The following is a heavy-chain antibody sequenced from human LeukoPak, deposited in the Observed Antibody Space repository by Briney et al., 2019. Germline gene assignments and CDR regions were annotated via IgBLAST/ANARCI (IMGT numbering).Heavy chain of an antibody. CDR3: ASHLLGGSRSTSRLRAFDI. CDR1: GYTLTSYG. D-gene: IGHD2-2*01. CDR2: IIPILGIA. J-gene: IGHJ3*02. Sequence: SVKVSCKASGYTLTSYGISWVRQAPGQGLEWMGRIIPILGIANYAQKFQGRVTITADKSTSTAYMELSSLRSEDTAVYYCASHLLGGSRSTSRLRAFDIWGQGTMVTVSS. V-gene: IGHV1-69*04.